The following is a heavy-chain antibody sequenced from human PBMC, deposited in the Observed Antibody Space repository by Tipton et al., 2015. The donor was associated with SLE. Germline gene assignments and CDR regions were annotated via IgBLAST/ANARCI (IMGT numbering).Heavy chain of an antibody. Sequence: QSGAEVKKPGASVKVSCRASGYTFTSYYIHWVRQAPGQGPEWMAMIIPSGGSTNYAQRFQGRVTLTRDTSTSTVYMDLSSLRSEDTAVYYCVRALYDDFWTTYKDYYYYYMDVWGKGTTVTVSS. CDR2: IIPSGGST. D-gene: IGHD3-3*01. CDR1: GYTFTSYY. J-gene: IGHJ6*03. V-gene: IGHV1-46*01. CDR3: VRALYDDFWTTYKDYYYYYMDV.